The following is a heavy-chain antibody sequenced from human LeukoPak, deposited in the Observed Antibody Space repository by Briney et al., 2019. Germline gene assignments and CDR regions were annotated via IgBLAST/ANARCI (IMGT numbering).Heavy chain of an antibody. D-gene: IGHD6-13*01. CDR2: IIPIFGTA. J-gene: IGHJ6*02. CDR3: ARDVQQLVSYYYGMDV. V-gene: IGHV1-69*13. Sequence: TVKVSCKASGGTFSSYAISWVRQAPGQGLEWMGGIIPIFGTANYAQKFQGRVTITADESTSTAYMELSSLRSEDTAVYYCARDVQQLVSYYYGMDVWGQGTTVTVSS. CDR1: GGTFSSYA.